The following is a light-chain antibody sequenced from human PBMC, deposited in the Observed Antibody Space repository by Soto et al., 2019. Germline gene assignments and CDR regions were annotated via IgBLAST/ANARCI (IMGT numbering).Light chain of an antibody. CDR2: NAS. V-gene: IGKV3-11*01. Sequence: VWLTHSPATPPSSTDERATLSSRASQSVNSHLARYQQKPGQAPRLLIYNASNRATGIPARFSGSGSGTDFTLTISSLEPEDFAVYYCQQRSNFITFGQGTRLEIK. J-gene: IGKJ5*01. CDR3: QQRSNFIT. CDR1: QSVNSH.